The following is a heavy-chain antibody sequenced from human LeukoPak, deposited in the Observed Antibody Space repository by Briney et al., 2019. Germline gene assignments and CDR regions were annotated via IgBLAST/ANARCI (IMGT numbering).Heavy chain of an antibody. J-gene: IGHJ4*02. V-gene: IGHV4-59*01. CDR1: GGSISSYY. Sequence: SSETLSLTCTVSGGSISSYYWSWIRQPPGKGLEWIGYIYYSGSTNYNPSLKSRVTISVDTSKNQFSLKLSSVTAADTAVYYCARVAPRSGYPGLFDYWGQGTLVTVSS. CDR2: IYYSGST. D-gene: IGHD3-22*01. CDR3: ARVAPRSGYPGLFDY.